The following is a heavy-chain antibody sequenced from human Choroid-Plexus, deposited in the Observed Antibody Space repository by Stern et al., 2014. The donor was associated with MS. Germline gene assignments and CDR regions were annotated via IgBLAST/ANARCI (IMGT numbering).Heavy chain of an antibody. CDR2: VSYDGSNK. CDR1: GFTFGSCA. D-gene: IGHD2/OR15-2a*01. V-gene: IGHV3-30*18. Sequence: VQLVEPGGGVVQPGRPLRLSCVASGFTFGSCAMHWVRQAPGKGLEWVAGVSYDGSNKYYSDSVQGRFTISRDNSQNTLYMQMSSLRPEDTAVYYCAKDRQYLTYFFDHWGQGSLVTVSS. CDR3: AKDRQYLTYFFDH. J-gene: IGHJ5*02.